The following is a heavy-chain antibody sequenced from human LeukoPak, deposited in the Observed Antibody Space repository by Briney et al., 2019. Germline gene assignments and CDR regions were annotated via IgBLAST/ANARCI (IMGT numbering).Heavy chain of an antibody. D-gene: IGHD3-9*01. V-gene: IGHV1-69*13. CDR2: IIPIFGTA. J-gene: IGHJ5*02. Sequence: SVKVSCKASGGTFSSYAISWVRQAPGQGLEWMGGIIPIFGTANYAQKFQGRVTITVDESTSTAYMELSSLRSEDTAVYYCARDETNYDILTGYYNPNWFDPWGQGTLVTVSS. CDR3: ARDETNYDILTGYYNPNWFDP. CDR1: GGTFSSYA.